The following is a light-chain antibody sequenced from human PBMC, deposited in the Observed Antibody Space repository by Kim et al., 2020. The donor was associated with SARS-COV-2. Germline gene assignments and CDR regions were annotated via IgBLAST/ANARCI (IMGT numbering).Light chain of an antibody. CDR3: CSYAGSYTVV. Sequence: GQSVTISCTGTSSDVGGYNYVSWYQQHAGKAPKLMIYDVSKRPSGVPDRFSGSKSGNTASLTISGLQAEDEADYYCCSYAGSYTVVFGGGTQLTVL. CDR2: DVS. CDR1: SSDVGGYNY. J-gene: IGLJ2*01. V-gene: IGLV2-11*01.